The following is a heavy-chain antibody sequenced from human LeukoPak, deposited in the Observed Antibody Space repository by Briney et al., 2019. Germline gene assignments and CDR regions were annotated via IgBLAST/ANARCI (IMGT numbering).Heavy chain of an antibody. CDR1: GGSISSRSYY. CDR2: IYYTGSA. Sequence: SETLSLTCTVSGGSISSRSYYWGWIRQPPGKGLEWIGTIYYTGSANYNPSLRSRVTISLDRSKNQFSLKLSSVTAADTAVYYCVSLYCSGGSCPGEFDYWGQGTLVTVSS. J-gene: IGHJ4*02. CDR3: VSLYCSGGSCPGEFDY. D-gene: IGHD2-15*01. V-gene: IGHV4-39*07.